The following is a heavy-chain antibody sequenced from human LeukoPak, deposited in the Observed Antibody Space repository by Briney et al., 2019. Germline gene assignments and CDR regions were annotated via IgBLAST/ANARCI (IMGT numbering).Heavy chain of an antibody. Sequence: SETLSLTCTVSGGSISSDYWSWIRQPPGKGLEWIGYIYYSGSTNYNPSLKSRVTISADTSKNQFSLKLSSVAAADTAVYYCARGPSPYIAAAGSRYYFDYWGQGTLVTVSS. CDR3: ARGPSPYIAAAGSRYYFDY. D-gene: IGHD6-13*01. CDR2: IYYSGST. V-gene: IGHV4-59*12. CDR1: GGSISSDY. J-gene: IGHJ4*02.